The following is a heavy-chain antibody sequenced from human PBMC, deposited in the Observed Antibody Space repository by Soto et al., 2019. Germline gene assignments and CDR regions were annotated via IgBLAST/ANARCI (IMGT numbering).Heavy chain of an antibody. V-gene: IGHV1-69*04. J-gene: IGHJ4*02. Sequence: ASVKVSCKASGGTFSSYTISWVRQAPGQGLEWMGRIIPILGIANYAQKFQGRVTITADKSTSTAYMELSSLRSEDTAVYYCARESSSTHYDFWSGDLDYWGQGTLVTVSS. D-gene: IGHD3-3*01. CDR1: GGTFSSYT. CDR2: IIPILGIA. CDR3: ARESSSTHYDFWSGDLDY.